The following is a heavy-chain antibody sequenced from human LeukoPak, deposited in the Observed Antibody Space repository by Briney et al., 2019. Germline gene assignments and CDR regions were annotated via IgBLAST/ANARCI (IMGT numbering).Heavy chain of an antibody. J-gene: IGHJ4*02. CDR3: ARDKYCSDTNCYGTSFEY. CDR2: VSSSSSSI. V-gene: IGHV3-48*02. CDR1: GFTFSSYS. D-gene: IGHD2-2*01. Sequence: GGSLRLSCAASGFTFSSYSMNWVREAPGKGLEWVSYVSSSSSSIYYADSVKGRFIVSRDNAKNSLFLQINSLSDQDTAVYYCARDKYCSDTNCYGTSFEYWGQGTLVTVSS.